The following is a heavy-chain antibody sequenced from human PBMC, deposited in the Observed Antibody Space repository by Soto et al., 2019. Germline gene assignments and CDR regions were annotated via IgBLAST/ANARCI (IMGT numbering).Heavy chain of an antibody. CDR1: GYSFTSYW. D-gene: IGHD5-12*01. CDR3: ARRGGIVATNRAEKGGGNDY. CDR2: IDPSDSYT. J-gene: IGHJ4*02. V-gene: IGHV5-10-1*01. Sequence: PGESLKISCKGSGYSFTSYWISWVRQMPGKGLEWMGRIDPSDSYTNYSPSFQGHVTISADKSISTAYLQWSSLKASDTAMYYCARRGGIVATNRAEKGGGNDYWGQGTLVTVSS.